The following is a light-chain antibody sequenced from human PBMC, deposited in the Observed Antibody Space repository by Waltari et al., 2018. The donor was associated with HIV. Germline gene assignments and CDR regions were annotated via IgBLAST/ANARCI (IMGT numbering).Light chain of an antibody. V-gene: IGLV3-21*04. CDR3: QLWDSRGNHVV. CDR1: NIGGES. Sequence: SFVLTQSPSMSVAPGETARIACGGNNIGGESVHWYQQKPGQAPVLVMYDDSDRPSGIPERFSGSNSKNTATLTISRVEAGDEADYYCQLWDSRGNHVVCGGGTKLTVL. CDR2: DDS. J-gene: IGLJ2*01.